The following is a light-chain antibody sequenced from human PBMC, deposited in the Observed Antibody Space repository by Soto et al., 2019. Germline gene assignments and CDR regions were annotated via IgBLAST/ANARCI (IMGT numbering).Light chain of an antibody. V-gene: IGKV3-15*01. J-gene: IGKJ4*01. CDR1: QSISTT. CDR3: QPYNNWPLT. Sequence: EIVLTQSPATLSLSPGERATLSCRASQSISTTVAWYQQKPGQAPRLLIYDTSTRATGVPTRFSGSRSGAEFTLTINSLQSEDFAVYYCQPYNNWPLTFGGGTKVDI. CDR2: DTS.